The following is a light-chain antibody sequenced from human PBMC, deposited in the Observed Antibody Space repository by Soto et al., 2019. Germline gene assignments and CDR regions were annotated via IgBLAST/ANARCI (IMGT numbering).Light chain of an antibody. Sequence: QSALTQPPSASGSPGQSVTISCTGTTGDIGAFNYVSWYQQRPGKAPKLIIYEVTRRPSGVPDRFSGSKSGNTASLTVSGLQAEDEADYYCSSYAGSNNYVFGTGTKLTVL. CDR2: EVT. CDR3: SSYAGSNNYV. J-gene: IGLJ1*01. V-gene: IGLV2-8*01. CDR1: TGDIGAFNY.